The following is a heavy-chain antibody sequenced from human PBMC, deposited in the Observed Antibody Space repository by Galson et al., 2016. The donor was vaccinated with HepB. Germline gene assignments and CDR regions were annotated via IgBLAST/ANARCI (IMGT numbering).Heavy chain of an antibody. V-gene: IGHV3-30-3*01. D-gene: IGHD3-10*01. J-gene: IGHJ6*02. CDR1: GFTFQGYS. Sequence: SLRLSCAGSGFTFQGYSIHWVRQPPGKGLEWLTLISYDGIDKFYADSVKGQFTISRDNSNNTLYLVMKSLRTEDTAVYYCARDRGVTRNLGMDVWGQGTTVIVS. CDR3: ARDRGVTRNLGMDV. CDR2: ISYDGIDK.